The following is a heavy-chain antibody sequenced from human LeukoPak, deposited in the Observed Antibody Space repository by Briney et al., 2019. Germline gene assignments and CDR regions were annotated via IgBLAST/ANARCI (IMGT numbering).Heavy chain of an antibody. CDR1: GGSISSGGYS. CDR2: IYHSGST. Sequence: SETLSLTCAVSGGSISSGGYSWSWIRQPPGKGLEWIGYIYHSGSTYYNPSLKSRVTISVDRSKNQFSLKLSPVTAADTAVYYCARGQRAFAITMVRGVIQRGAFDIWGQGTVVTVSS. V-gene: IGHV4-30-2*01. J-gene: IGHJ3*02. CDR3: ARGQRAFAITMVRGVIQRGAFDI. D-gene: IGHD3-10*01.